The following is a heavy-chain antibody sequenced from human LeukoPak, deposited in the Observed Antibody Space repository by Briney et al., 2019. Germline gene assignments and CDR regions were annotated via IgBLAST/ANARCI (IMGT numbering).Heavy chain of an antibody. J-gene: IGHJ4*02. CDR3: ARMGYDDAWGSPESPIDF. D-gene: IGHD3-16*01. CDR2: ISSSGSAI. Sequence: PGGSLRLSCAASGFTFINHEMNWVRQAPGKGLEWISHISSSGSAIHYADSVKGRFTMSRDSTKNSLYLQMNSLRGDDTAVYYCARMGYDDAWGSPESPIDFWGQGTLVIVSS. V-gene: IGHV3-48*03. CDR1: GFTFINHE.